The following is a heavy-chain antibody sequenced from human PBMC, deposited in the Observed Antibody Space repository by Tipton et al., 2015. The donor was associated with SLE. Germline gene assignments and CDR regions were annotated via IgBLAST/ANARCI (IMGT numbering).Heavy chain of an antibody. CDR3: ARGGGGAFDI. J-gene: IGHJ3*02. Sequence: TLSLTCTVSGGSIRNYYWSWIRQPPGKRLEWIGYIHYSGSTNYNPSLKSRVTISVDTSKNQFSLKLTSVTAADTAVYYCARGGGGAFDIWGQGTMVTVSS. CDR1: GGSIRNYY. V-gene: IGHV4-59*01. D-gene: IGHD3-16*01. CDR2: IHYSGST.